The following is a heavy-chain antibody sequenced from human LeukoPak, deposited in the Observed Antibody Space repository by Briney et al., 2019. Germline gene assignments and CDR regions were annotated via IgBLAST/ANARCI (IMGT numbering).Heavy chain of an antibody. D-gene: IGHD6-13*01. Sequence: SETLSLTCTVSGGSISSYYWSWIRQPAGKGLEWIGRIYTSGNTNSNPSLKSRVTISVDTSKNQFSLKLNSVTAADTAVYYCARDLGSSWPNWYFDLWGRGTLVTVSS. V-gene: IGHV4-4*07. J-gene: IGHJ2*01. CDR2: IYTSGNT. CDR3: ARDLGSSWPNWYFDL. CDR1: GGSISSYY.